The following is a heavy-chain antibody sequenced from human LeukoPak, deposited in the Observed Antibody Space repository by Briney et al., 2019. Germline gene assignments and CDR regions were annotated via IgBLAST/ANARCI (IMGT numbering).Heavy chain of an antibody. D-gene: IGHD6-19*01. Sequence: GGCLRLSCAASGFTFSYYWMHWVRQGPGKGLVWVSRIDSDGSSTNYADSVKGRFTISRDNVKNTLYLQMNSLTAEDTAVYYCARDAVNWGQGTLVTVSS. CDR2: IDSDGSST. CDR3: ARDAVN. CDR1: GFTFSYYW. V-gene: IGHV3-74*01. J-gene: IGHJ4*02.